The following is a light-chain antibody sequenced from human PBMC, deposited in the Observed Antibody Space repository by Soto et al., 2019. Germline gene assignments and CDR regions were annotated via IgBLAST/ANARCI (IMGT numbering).Light chain of an antibody. J-gene: IGKJ4*01. CDR3: QQSYSTPPLT. V-gene: IGKV1-39*01. CDR2: AAS. Sequence: DIQMTQSPSSLSASVGDRVTITCRASQSISSYLNWYQQKPGKAPKLLIYAASSLQSGVPSRFSGSGSGTDFTLTISSLXPEDFATYYCQQSYSTPPLTFGGGTKVDTK. CDR1: QSISSY.